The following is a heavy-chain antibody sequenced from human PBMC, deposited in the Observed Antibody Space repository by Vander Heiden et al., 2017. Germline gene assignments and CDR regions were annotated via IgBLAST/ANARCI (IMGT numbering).Heavy chain of an antibody. CDR2: ISSSSSYI. V-gene: IGHV3-21*01. Sequence: EVQLVESGGGLVKPGGSLRLSCAASGFTFSSYSMNWVRQAPGKGLEWVSSISSSSSYIYYADSVKGRVTISRDNAKNSLYLQMNSLRAEDTAVYYCARDYDILTGSKVFGAFDIWGQGTMVTVSS. J-gene: IGHJ3*02. CDR3: ARDYDILTGSKVFGAFDI. CDR1: GFTFSSYS. D-gene: IGHD3-9*01.